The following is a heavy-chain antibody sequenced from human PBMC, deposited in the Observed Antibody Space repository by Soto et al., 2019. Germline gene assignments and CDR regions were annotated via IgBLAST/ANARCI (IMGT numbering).Heavy chain of an antibody. Sequence: GGSLRLSCAASGFTFSSYSMNWVRQAPGKGLEWVSSISSSSSYIYYADSVKGRFTISRDNAKNSLYLQMNSLRAEDTAVYYCARDPLEYCSSTSCFYYFDYWGQGTLVTVSS. D-gene: IGHD2-2*01. J-gene: IGHJ4*02. V-gene: IGHV3-21*01. CDR2: ISSSSSYI. CDR1: GFTFSSYS. CDR3: ARDPLEYCSSTSCFYYFDY.